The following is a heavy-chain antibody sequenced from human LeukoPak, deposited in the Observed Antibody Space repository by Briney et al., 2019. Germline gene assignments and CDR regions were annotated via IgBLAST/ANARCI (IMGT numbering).Heavy chain of an antibody. CDR1: GFTFSNYW. J-gene: IGHJ4*02. CDR2: IKQDGSET. V-gene: IGHV3-7*01. CDR3: ARGKGSPRYYFDY. Sequence: PGGSLRLSCAASGFTFSNYWMNWVRQAPGKGLEWVANIKQDGSETYYVDSVKGRFTISRDNAKNSLYLQMNSLRDEDTAVYYCARGKGSPRYYFDYWGQGTLVTVSS. D-gene: IGHD1-26*01.